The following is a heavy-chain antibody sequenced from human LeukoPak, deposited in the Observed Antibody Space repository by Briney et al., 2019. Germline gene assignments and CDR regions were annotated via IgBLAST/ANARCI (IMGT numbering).Heavy chain of an antibody. D-gene: IGHD2-15*01. Sequence: GGSLRLSCAASGFTFSSYWMSWVRQAPGKGLEWVANIKQDGSEKYYVDSVKGRFTISRDNAKNSLYLQMNSLRAEDTAVYYCARDVAELGYCSGGCCYSVADAFDIWGQGTMVTVSS. V-gene: IGHV3-7*01. J-gene: IGHJ3*02. CDR2: IKQDGSEK. CDR1: GFTFSSYW. CDR3: ARDVAELGYCSGGCCYSVADAFDI.